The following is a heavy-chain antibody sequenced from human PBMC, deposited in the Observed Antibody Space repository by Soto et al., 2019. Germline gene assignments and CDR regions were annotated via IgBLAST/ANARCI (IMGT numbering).Heavy chain of an antibody. CDR1: GGSISGSY. CDR3: ARSVAVPGAHIDY. V-gene: IGHV4-59*01. J-gene: IGHJ4*02. D-gene: IGHD6-19*01. CDR2: VYYTGST. Sequence: TSETLSLTCSVSGGSISGSYWSWIRQSPGKGLEWLGYVYYTGSTNYSPSLRSRVSISVDTSKNEFSLRLSSVTAADTAVCFCARSVAVPGAHIDYWGQGTQVTVSS.